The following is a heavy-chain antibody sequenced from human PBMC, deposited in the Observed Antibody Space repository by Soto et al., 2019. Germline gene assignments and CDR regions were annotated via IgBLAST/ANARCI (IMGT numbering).Heavy chain of an antibody. V-gene: IGHV3-30*01. J-gene: IGHJ4*02. CDR1: GFTFTSYA. CDR2: ISFDGSNK. Sequence: QVQLVESGGGVVQPGRSLRLSCAASGFTFTSYAMHWVRQAPGRGLEWVAFISFDGSNKYYADSVKGRFTISRDNSKNTLYLQMNSLRAEDTAVYYRARDAVPSYFAYWGQGTLVTVSS. CDR3: ARDAVPSYFAY.